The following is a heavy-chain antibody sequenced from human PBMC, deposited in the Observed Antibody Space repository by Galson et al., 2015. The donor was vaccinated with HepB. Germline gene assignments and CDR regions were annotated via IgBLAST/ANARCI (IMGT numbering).Heavy chain of an antibody. CDR2: ISTQGGNT. J-gene: IGHJ4*02. CDR1: GYAFTSNG. CDR3: ARDRDYRFDY. D-gene: IGHD4/OR15-4a*01. V-gene: IGHV1-18*04. Sequence: SVKVSCKASGYAFTSNGISWVRQTPGQGLEWVGWISTQGGNTKYAQKFQGRITLTRDTSTSIAYVELRSLRSDDTAVYYCARDRDYRFDYWGQGTLVTVSS.